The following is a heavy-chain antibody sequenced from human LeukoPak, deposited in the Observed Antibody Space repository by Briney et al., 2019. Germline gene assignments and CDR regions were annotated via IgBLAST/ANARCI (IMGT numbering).Heavy chain of an antibody. V-gene: IGHV1-46*01. D-gene: IGHD3-10*01. CDR1: VYTLTSYY. CDR2: INPSGGST. CDR3: ARDREITMVRGVIGGYFDY. J-gene: IGHJ4*02. Sequence: APVNVSCKASVYTLTSYYMHWVRQAPGQGLEGMGIINPSGGSTSYAQKFQGRVTMTRDTSTSTVYMELSSLRSEDTGVYYCARDREITMVRGVIGGYFDYWGQGTLVTVSS.